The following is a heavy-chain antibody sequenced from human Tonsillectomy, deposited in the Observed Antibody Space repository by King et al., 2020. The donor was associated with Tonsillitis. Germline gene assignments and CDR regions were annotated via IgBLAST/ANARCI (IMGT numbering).Heavy chain of an antibody. CDR2: ISYDGSYK. V-gene: IGHV3-33*05. CDR3: ARFRVPGYYGMDV. D-gene: IGHD2-2*01. J-gene: IGHJ6*02. Sequence: VQLVESGGGVVQPGRSLRLSCAASGFTFSSYGMHWVRQAPGKGLEWVAVISYDGSYKSYADSVKGRFTISRDNSKKTLYLQMNSLRAEDTAVYYCARFRVPGYYGMDVWGQGTTVTVSS. CDR1: GFTFSSYG.